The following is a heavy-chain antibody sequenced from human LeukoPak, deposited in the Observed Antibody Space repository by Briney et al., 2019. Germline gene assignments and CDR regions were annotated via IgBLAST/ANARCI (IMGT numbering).Heavy chain of an antibody. CDR3: AKDRFGRAARPIDY. J-gene: IGHJ4*02. CDR1: GGPFSGYY. D-gene: IGHD6-6*01. CDR2: ISGSGGST. V-gene: IGHV3-23*01. Sequence: ETLSLTCAVYGGPFSGYYWSWIRQPPGKGLEWVSAISGSGGSTYYADSVKGRFTISRDNSKNTLYLQMNSLRAEDTAVYYCAKDRFGRAARPIDYWGQGTLVTVSS.